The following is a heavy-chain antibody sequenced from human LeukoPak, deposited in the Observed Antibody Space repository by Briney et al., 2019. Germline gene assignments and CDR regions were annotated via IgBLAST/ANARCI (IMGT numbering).Heavy chain of an antibody. CDR1: GFTLSSYA. J-gene: IGHJ4*02. CDR3: AKDDGYSGYDHIDS. Sequence: SGGSLRLSCAASGFTLSSYAMSWVRQAPGKGLEWVSAISGSGGSTYYADSVKGRFTISRDNSKNTLYLQMNSLRAEDTAVYYCAKDDGYSGYDHIDSWAQGTLVTVSS. V-gene: IGHV3-23*01. D-gene: IGHD5-12*01. CDR2: ISGSGGST.